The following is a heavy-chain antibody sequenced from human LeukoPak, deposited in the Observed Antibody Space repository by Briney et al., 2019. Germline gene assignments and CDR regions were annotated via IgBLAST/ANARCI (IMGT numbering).Heavy chain of an antibody. Sequence: PETLSLTCTVSGGSITSYYWGWIRQPPGKGLEWNGYINYSGSTNYNPSLKSRVTISVDTSKNQFSLKLNSVTAADTAVYYCARCLPYSSSWYNAFDLWGQGTMVTVSS. CDR1: GGSITSYY. CDR2: INYSGST. J-gene: IGHJ3*01. V-gene: IGHV4-59*01. D-gene: IGHD6-13*01. CDR3: ARCLPYSSSWYNAFDL.